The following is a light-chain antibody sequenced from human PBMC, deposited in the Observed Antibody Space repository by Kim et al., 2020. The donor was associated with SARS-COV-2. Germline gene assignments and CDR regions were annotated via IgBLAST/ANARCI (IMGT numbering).Light chain of an antibody. CDR3: CSFASINTLV. V-gene: IGLV2-23*02. J-gene: IGLJ3*02. Sequence: GQSITISCTGTSSDVGSYNLVSWYQQHPGKAPILLIFEVNKRPSGVPSRFSGSRSGNTASLTISGLQAEDEADYYCCSFASINTLVFGGGTQLTVL. CDR2: EVN. CDR1: SSDVGSYNL.